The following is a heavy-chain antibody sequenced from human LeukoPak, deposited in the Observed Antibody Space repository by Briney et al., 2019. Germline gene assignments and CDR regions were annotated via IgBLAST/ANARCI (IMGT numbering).Heavy chain of an antibody. Sequence: PSETLSLTCTVSGGSISSSSYYWGWIRQPPGKGLEWIGSIYYSGSTYYNPSLKSRVTISVDTSKNQFSLKLSSVTAADTAVYYCARVLGASTFDYWGQGTLVTVFS. CDR2: IYYSGST. J-gene: IGHJ4*02. D-gene: IGHD1-26*01. V-gene: IGHV4-39*01. CDR3: ARVLGASTFDY. CDR1: GGSISSSSYY.